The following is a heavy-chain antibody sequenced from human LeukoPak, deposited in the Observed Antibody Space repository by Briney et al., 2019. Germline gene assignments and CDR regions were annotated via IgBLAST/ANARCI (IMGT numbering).Heavy chain of an antibody. CDR1: GFTFNNYW. J-gene: IGHJ4*02. CDR2: IDSDASRT. V-gene: IGHV3-74*01. Sequence: GGSLRLSCAASGFTFNNYWIHWVRQVPGKDLVWVSRIDSDASRTNYADSVKGRFTISRDNVKNMVYLQMSSLTVEDTAVYYCARDSQFIGPLYWGQGTLVTVSS. CDR3: ARDSQFIGPLY. D-gene: IGHD5-24*01.